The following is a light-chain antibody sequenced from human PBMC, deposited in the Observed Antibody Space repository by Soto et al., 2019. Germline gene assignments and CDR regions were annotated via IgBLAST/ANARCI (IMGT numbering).Light chain of an antibody. CDR1: QSVLYSPNNKNY. CDR2: WAS. Sequence: DNLMTQSPDSLAVSLGERATINCKSSQSVLYSPNNKNYLAWYQHKPGQPPKMLIYWASIRESGVPDRFSGSGSGTDFTLTISSLQSEDVAVYYCQQYYTNSWSFGQGTKVDVK. J-gene: IGKJ1*01. CDR3: QQYYTNSWS. V-gene: IGKV4-1*01.